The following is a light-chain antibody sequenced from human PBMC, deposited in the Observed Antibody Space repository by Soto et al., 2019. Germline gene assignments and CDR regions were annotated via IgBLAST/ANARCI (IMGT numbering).Light chain of an antibody. CDR3: AAWDDSLSAYV. V-gene: IGLV1-47*01. CDR2: TNN. CDR1: TSNIGGNY. J-gene: IGLJ1*01. Sequence: QSVLTQPPSASGSPGQRVTLSCSGSTSNIGGNYVYWYQQLPGTAPKLLMYTNNQRPSGVPDRLSGSKSGTSASLAISGHRSEDEDDYYCAAWDDSLSAYVFGTGTKVTVL.